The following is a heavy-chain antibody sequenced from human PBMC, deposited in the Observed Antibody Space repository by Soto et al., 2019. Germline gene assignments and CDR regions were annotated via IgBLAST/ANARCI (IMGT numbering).Heavy chain of an antibody. D-gene: IGHD2-15*01. V-gene: IGHV1-18*01. Sequence: ASVKVSCKASGYTFTSYGISWVRQAPGQGLEWMGWISAYNGNTNYAQKLQGRVTMTTDTSTSTAYMELRSLRSDDTAVYYCAREDDPNYCSGGSCYSGPWGQGTLVTVSS. CDR2: ISAYNGNT. CDR1: GYTFTSYG. CDR3: AREDDPNYCSGGSCYSGP. J-gene: IGHJ5*02.